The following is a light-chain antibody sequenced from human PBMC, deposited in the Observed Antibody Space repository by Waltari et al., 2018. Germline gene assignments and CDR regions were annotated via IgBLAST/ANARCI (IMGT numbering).Light chain of an antibody. CDR1: QRVNTN. CDR3: QQYHKWPPGG. Sequence: VVTQSPATLSVSPGKTVTLSCRASQRVNTNLAWYQQKPGPAPRLLIFAASTRAPGIPSRFGGSGSGTEFTLTITSLQFEDVGVYFCQQYHKWPPGGFGGGTKVEIE. J-gene: IGKJ4*01. V-gene: IGKV3-15*01. CDR2: AAS.